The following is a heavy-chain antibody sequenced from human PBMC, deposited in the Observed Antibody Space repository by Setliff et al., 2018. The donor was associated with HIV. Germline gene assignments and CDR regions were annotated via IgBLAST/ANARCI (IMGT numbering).Heavy chain of an antibody. CDR3: AKELAASGLGYFDS. D-gene: IGHD3-22*01. CDR2: ISPDGSAT. J-gene: IGHJ4*02. Sequence: PGGSLRLSCAASGFTFSSAWMGWVRQAPAKGLEWVANISPDGSATYYVDSVKGRFTISRDNAKNSLYLQLNSLRVEDTAEYYCAKELAASGLGYFDSWGRGILVTVSS. V-gene: IGHV3-7*03. CDR1: GFTFSSAW.